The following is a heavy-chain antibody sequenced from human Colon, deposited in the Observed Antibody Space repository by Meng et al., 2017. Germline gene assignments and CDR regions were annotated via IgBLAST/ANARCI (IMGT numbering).Heavy chain of an antibody. CDR2: INHSGST. V-gene: IGHV4-31*03. CDR1: GGFLSSDTYY. J-gene: IGHJ5*02. CDR3: ARGLNEGGLAHNWFNP. Sequence: QVQLHESGPGLVTPSQNLSLTCTVSGGFLSSDTYYWTWIRQDPGKGLEWIGIINHSGSTYYNPSLKSRVTMSLDTSKQQFSLKLISVTAADTAVYFCARGLNEGGLAHNWFNPWGQGTLVTVSS. D-gene: IGHD1-1*01.